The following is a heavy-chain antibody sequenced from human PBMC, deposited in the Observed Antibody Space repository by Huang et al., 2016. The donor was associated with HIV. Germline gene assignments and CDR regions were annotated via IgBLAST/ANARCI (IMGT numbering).Heavy chain of an antibody. Sequence: QLLLQESGPGLVKPSEALALTCAVSGGPIRRSDYHWGWIRQPPGKGLVWMGSIYYKGSTHDRPSLKGRGTRAEDTSKNRCVHGLASVAAADTAVYYCARHRERPVAYYSGWGSHRNYMGVWGRGRTVVVSS. D-gene: IGHD3-10*01. CDR3: ARHRERPVAYYSGWGSHRNYMGV. CDR2: IYYKGST. CDR1: GGPIRRSDYH. J-gene: IGHJ6*03. V-gene: IGHV4-39*01.